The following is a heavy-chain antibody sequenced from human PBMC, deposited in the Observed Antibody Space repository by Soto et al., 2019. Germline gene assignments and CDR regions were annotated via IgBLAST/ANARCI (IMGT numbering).Heavy chain of an antibody. CDR2: IYPDDSET. CDR1: GYSFPSFW. Sequence: GESLKISCKVSGYSFPSFWIGWVRQMPGKGLEWLGSIYPDDSETRYSPSFQGEVTISADKSITTAYLHWSSLRASDTATYYCVKQHPLDSRAWHNWGQGTLVTVSS. CDR3: VKQHPLDSRAWHN. D-gene: IGHD6-19*01. J-gene: IGHJ4*02. V-gene: IGHV5-51*01.